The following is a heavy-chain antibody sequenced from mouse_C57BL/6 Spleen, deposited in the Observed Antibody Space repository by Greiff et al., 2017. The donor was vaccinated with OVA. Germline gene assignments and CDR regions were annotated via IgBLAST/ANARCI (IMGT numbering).Heavy chain of an antibody. CDR2: IYPRDGST. CDR3: AREAPYGNYLYWYFDV. D-gene: IGHD2-1*01. V-gene: IGHV1-85*01. J-gene: IGHJ1*03. Sequence: VQRVESGPELVKPGASVKLSCKASGYTFTSYDINWVKQRPGQGLEWIGWIYPRDGSTKYNEKFKGKATLTVDTSSSTAYMELHSLTSEDSAVYFCAREAPYGNYLYWYFDVWGTGTTVTVSS. CDR1: GYTFTSYD.